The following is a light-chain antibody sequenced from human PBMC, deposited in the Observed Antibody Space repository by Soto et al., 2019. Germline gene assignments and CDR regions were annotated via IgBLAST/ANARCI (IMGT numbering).Light chain of an antibody. CDR1: QSVSSY. CDR3: QQRSNWPLT. CDR2: DAS. J-gene: IGKJ4*01. Sequence: EIVLTQSPATLSLSPGERATLSCRASQSVSSYLAWYQQKPGQAPRLLIYDASNRATGIPARFSGSGSGTDFTLTISRREPEDFAVYYCQQRSNWPLTFDGGTKVEIK. V-gene: IGKV3-11*01.